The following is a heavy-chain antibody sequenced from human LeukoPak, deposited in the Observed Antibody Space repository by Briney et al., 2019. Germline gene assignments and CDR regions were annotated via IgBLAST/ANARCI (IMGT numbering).Heavy chain of an antibody. CDR2: ISSSGSYI. D-gene: IGHD1-26*01. V-gene: IGHV3-21*01. CDR1: GFTSSSYS. J-gene: IGHJ6*02. CDR3: ARDVRGYYGMDV. Sequence: SGGSLRLSCAASGFTSSSYSMNWVRQAPGKGLEWVSSISSSGSYIYYADSVKGRLNSLYLQMNSLRAEDTAVYYCARDVRGYYGMDVWGQGTTVTVSS.